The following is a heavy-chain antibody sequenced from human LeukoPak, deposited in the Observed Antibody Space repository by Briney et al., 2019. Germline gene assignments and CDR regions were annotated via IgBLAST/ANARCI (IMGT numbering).Heavy chain of an antibody. CDR3: ASSMAAAGIFDY. Sequence: SETLSLTCAVYGGSFSGYYWSWIRQPPGKGLEWIGEINHSGSTNYNPSLKSRVTISVDTSKNQFSLKLSSVTAADTAVYYCASSMAAAGIFDYWGQGTLVTVSS. D-gene: IGHD6-13*01. CDR1: GGSFSGYY. CDR2: INHSGST. J-gene: IGHJ4*02. V-gene: IGHV4-34*01.